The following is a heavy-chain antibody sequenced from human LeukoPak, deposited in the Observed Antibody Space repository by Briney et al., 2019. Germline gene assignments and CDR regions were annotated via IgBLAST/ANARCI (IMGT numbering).Heavy chain of an antibody. CDR1: GFTFNKYA. Sequence: GGSLRLSCSASGFTFNKYAMSWVRQAPGKGLEWVSTITSSGDGTYYADSVKGRFTISRDNSKNTLYLQMNSLRAEDTAVFYCARGPYYYDGSNYYYNSFDIWGQGTMVTVSS. J-gene: IGHJ3*02. D-gene: IGHD3-22*01. CDR3: ARGPYYYDGSNYYYNSFDI. CDR2: ITSSGDGT. V-gene: IGHV3-23*01.